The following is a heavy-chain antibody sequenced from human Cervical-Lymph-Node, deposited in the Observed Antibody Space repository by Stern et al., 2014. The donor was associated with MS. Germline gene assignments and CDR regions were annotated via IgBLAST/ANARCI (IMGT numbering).Heavy chain of an antibody. CDR2: ISHDGDKK. V-gene: IGHV3-30-3*01. CDR3: AREGRIAAAGTYYYYGMDV. CDR1: GFPFTNFA. J-gene: IGHJ6*02. Sequence: MQLVESGGGVVQPGKSLRLSCAASGFPFTNFAIHWVRQGPGQGLEWAAVISHDGDKKYYAEFVKGRFTISRDNSQNTAYLQMNSLKVEDTAVFYCAREGRIAAAGTYYYYGMDVWGQGTTVTVSS. D-gene: IGHD6-13*01.